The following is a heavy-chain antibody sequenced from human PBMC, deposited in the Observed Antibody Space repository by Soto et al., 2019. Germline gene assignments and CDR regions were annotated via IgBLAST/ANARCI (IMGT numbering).Heavy chain of an antibody. D-gene: IGHD6-19*01. Sequence: QVQLVQSGAEVKRPGASVKVSCKASGYTFTGYYINWVRQDPGQGLEWMGWINPNSGGTNYAQKFQGWVTITRDTSISTAYMELSRLRSDDTAVYYCASGGLDAGWYVSYFEYWGQGSLVTVSS. CDR3: ASGGLDAGWYVSYFEY. J-gene: IGHJ4*02. CDR2: INPNSGGT. V-gene: IGHV1-2*04. CDR1: GYTFTGYY.